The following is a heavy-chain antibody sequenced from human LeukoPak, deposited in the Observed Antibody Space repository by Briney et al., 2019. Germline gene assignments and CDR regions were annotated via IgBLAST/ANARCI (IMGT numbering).Heavy chain of an antibody. CDR2: ISTSSIYI. Sequence: GGSLRLSCAASGFTFSSYTMNWVRQAPGKGLEWVSFISTSSIYIYYADSLKGRFTISRDNARNSLYLQMNSLRAEDTAVYYCARRYGSGWSDYWGQGTLVTVSS. CDR3: ARRYGSGWSDY. J-gene: IGHJ4*02. D-gene: IGHD6-19*01. CDR1: GFTFSSYT. V-gene: IGHV3-21*01.